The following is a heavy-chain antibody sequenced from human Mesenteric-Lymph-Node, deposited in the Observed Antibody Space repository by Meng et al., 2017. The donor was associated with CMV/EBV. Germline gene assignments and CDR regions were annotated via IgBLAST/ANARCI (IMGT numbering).Heavy chain of an antibody. CDR1: SISSGTSY. CDR2: IYHSGRT. CDR3: ARTEDCSRTSCFTGFDP. J-gene: IGHJ5*02. V-gene: IGHV4-30-2*05. Sequence: SISSGTSYWSWIRQPPGKGLEWIGFIYHSGRTYYNPSLKSRLTISVDTSKNQFSLILTSVTAADTAVYYCARTEDCSRTSCFTGFDPWGQGTLVTVSS. D-gene: IGHD2-2*01.